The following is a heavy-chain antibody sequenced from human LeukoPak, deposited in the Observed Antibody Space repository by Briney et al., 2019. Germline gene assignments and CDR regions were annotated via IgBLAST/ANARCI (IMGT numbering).Heavy chain of an antibody. D-gene: IGHD4-4*01. V-gene: IGHV1-2*02. CDR1: GYTFTSYY. J-gene: IGHJ5*02. Sequence: ASVKVSCKASGYTFTSYYMHWVRQAPGQGLEWMGWINPNSGGTNYAQKFQGRVTMARDTSISTAYMELSRLRSDDTAVYYCARGDVTTVRRGWFDPWGQGTLVTVSS. CDR2: INPNSGGT. CDR3: ARGDVTTVRRGWFDP.